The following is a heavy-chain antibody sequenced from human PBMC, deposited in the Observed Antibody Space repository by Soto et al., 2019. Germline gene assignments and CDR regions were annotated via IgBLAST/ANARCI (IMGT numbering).Heavy chain of an antibody. V-gene: IGHV3-23*01. CDR3: ADGRQLWDPFDD. D-gene: IGHD1-1*01. CDR2: ISASGGSA. J-gene: IGHJ4*02. Sequence: EVQLLESGGGLEQPGGSLRLSCAASGLTLSNYAMSWVRQAPGKGLEWVSIISASGGSAYYAASVKGRFTTSRDNSKNTLYLQMNRLRPDDTAVYYCADGRQLWDPFDDWGQGTLVTVSS. CDR1: GLTLSNYA.